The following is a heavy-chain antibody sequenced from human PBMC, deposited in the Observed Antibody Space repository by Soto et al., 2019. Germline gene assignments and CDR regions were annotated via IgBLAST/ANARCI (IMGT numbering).Heavy chain of an antibody. CDR1: GGSFSGYY. CDR3: ARGDRSNWFDP. J-gene: IGHJ5*02. Sequence: SETLSLTCAVYGGSFSGYYWSWIRQPPGKGLEWIGEINHSGSTNYNPSLKSRVTISVDTSKNQFSLKLSSVTAADTAVYYCARGDRSNWFDPWGQGTLVTVSS. V-gene: IGHV4-34*01. CDR2: INHSGST.